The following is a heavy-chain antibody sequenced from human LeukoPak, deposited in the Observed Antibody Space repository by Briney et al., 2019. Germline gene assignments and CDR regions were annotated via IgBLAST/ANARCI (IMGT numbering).Heavy chain of an antibody. D-gene: IGHD2-8*01. V-gene: IGHV3-7*03. CDR3: ARVGGVTQRGFDY. J-gene: IGHJ4*02. Sequence: GGSLRLSCAASGFTFSSYWMSWVRQAPGKGLEWVANIKQDGSEKYYVDSVKGRFTISRDNAKNSLYLQMNSLRAEDTAVYYCARVGGVTQRGFDYWGQGTLVTVSS. CDR1: GFTFSSYW. CDR2: IKQDGSEK.